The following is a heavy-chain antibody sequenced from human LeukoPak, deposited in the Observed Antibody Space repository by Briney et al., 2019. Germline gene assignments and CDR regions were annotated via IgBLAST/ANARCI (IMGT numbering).Heavy chain of an antibody. J-gene: IGHJ4*02. CDR3: ARDRVWTVLY. CDR1: GFTFSNYW. D-gene: IGHD3-16*01. CDR2: INQDGGEK. V-gene: IGHV3-7*01. Sequence: GGSLRLSCAASGFTFSNYWMSWVRQAPGKGLERVANINQDGGEKYFVDSVKGRFTISRDNAKNSLYLQMNSLRAEDTAVYFCARDRVWTVLYWGQGTLVTVSS.